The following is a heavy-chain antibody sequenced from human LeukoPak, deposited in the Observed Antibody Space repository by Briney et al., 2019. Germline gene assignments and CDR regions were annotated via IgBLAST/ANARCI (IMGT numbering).Heavy chain of an antibody. J-gene: IGHJ5*02. D-gene: IGHD2-2*01. Sequence: ASVKVSCKASGYTFTSYGISWVRQAPGQGLGWMGWISAYNGNTNYAQKLQGRVTMTTDTSTSTAYMELRSLRSDDTAVYYCARDRSSTSRNWFDPWGQGTLVTVSS. CDR2: ISAYNGNT. V-gene: IGHV1-18*01. CDR1: GYTFTSYG. CDR3: ARDRSSTSRNWFDP.